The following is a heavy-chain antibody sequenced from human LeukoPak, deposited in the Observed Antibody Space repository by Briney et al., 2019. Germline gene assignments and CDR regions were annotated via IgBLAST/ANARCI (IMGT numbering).Heavy chain of an antibody. CDR2: IYSANSA. Sequence: SGGSLRLSCAASGFIVSSSYMSWIRQAPGKGLEWVSIIYSANSAYYADSVKGRFTVSRDNSKNTLYLQMNNLRAGDTAVYYCARGAGTTTFEYWGQGTLVTVSS. D-gene: IGHD4-17*01. J-gene: IGHJ4*02. CDR3: ARGAGTTTFEY. V-gene: IGHV3-53*01. CDR1: GFIVSSSY.